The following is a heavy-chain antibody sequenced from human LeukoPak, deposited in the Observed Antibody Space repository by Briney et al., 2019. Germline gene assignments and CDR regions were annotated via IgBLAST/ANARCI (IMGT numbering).Heavy chain of an antibody. Sequence: GGSLRLSCAASGFTFSSYSMNWVRQAPGKGLEWVSSISSSSSYIYYADSVKGRFTISRDNAKNSLYLQMNSLRAEDTAVYYCARDAITMMVDYWGQGTLVTVSS. CDR2: ISSSSSYI. CDR3: ARDAITMMVDY. CDR1: GFTFSSYS. D-gene: IGHD3-22*01. V-gene: IGHV3-21*01. J-gene: IGHJ4*02.